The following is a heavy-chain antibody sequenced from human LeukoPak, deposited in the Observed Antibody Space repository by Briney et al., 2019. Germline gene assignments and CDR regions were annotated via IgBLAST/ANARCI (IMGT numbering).Heavy chain of an antibody. CDR2: INHSGST. V-gene: IGHV4-34*01. Sequence: SETLSLTCAVYGGSFSDYYWSWIRQPPGKGLEWIGEINHSGSTNYNPSLKSRVTISVHTSKNQFSLKLSSVTAADTAVYYCARGSPLTIFGVVRLKNWFDPWGQGTLVTVSS. CDR1: GGSFSDYY. CDR3: ARGSPLTIFGVVRLKNWFDP. J-gene: IGHJ5*02. D-gene: IGHD3-3*01.